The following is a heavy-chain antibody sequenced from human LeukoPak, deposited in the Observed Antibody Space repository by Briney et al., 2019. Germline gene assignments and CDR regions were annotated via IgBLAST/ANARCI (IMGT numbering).Heavy chain of an antibody. CDR1: GGSISSGGYY. CDR2: IYYSGST. D-gene: IGHD3-10*01. J-gene: IGHJ4*02. Sequence: SQTLSLTCTVSGGSISSGGYYWSWIRQHPGKGLEWIGYIYYSGSTYYNPSLKSRVTISVDTSKNQFSLKLSSVTAADTAVYYCVRAPPAGYYGSGSYYPPHFDYWGQGTLVTVSS. V-gene: IGHV4-31*03. CDR3: VRAPPAGYYGSGSYYPPHFDY.